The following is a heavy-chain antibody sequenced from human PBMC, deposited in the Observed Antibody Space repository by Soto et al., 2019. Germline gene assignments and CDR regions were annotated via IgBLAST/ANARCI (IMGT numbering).Heavy chain of an antibody. CDR2: IYYSGST. CDR1: GGSISSGGYY. J-gene: IGHJ4*02. V-gene: IGHV4-31*03. Sequence: SETLSLTCTVSGGSISSGGYYWSWIRQHPGKGLEWIGYIYYSGSTYYNPSLKSRVTTSVDTSKNQFSLKLSSVTAADTAVYYCARDRSRGSFDYWGQGTLVTVSS. D-gene: IGHD3-10*01. CDR3: ARDRSRGSFDY.